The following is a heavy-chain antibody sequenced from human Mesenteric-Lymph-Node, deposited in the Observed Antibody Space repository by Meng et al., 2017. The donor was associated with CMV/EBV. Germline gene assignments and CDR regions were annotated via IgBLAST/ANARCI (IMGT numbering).Heavy chain of an antibody. CDR3: ARTYTNYDSFDY. J-gene: IGHJ4*02. CDR1: GYTFTRYY. V-gene: IGHV1-46*01. Sequence: SCKASGYTFTRYYMVWVRQAPGQGLEWMGIINPSGGSTSYAQKFQGRATMTRDTSTSTMYMELSSLRSEDTAVYYCARTYTNYDSFDYWGQGTLVTVSS. D-gene: IGHD4-11*01. CDR2: INPSGGST.